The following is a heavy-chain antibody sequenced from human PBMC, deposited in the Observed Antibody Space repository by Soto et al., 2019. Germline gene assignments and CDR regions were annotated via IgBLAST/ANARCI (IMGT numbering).Heavy chain of an antibody. V-gene: IGHV1-69*13. CDR1: GGTFSSYA. CDR2: IIPIFGTA. Sequence: GASVKVSCKASGGTFSSYAISWVRQAPGQGLEWMGGIIPIFGTANYAQKFQGRVTITADESTSTAYMELSSLRSEDTAVYYCARVVADTAMVPYYYGMDVWGQGTTVTVSS. J-gene: IGHJ6*02. CDR3: ARVVADTAMVPYYYGMDV. D-gene: IGHD5-18*01.